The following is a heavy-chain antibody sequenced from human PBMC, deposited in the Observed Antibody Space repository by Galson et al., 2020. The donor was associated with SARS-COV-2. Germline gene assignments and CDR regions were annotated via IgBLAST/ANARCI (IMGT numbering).Heavy chain of an antibody. CDR1: GFSLSTSGMC. D-gene: IGHD3-9*01. J-gene: IGHJ6*02. Sequence: SGPTLVKPTQTLTLTCTFSGFSLSTSGMCVSWIRQPPGKALEWLALIDWDDDKYYNTSLKTRLTISKDTSKNQVVLTMTNMDPVDTATYYCARIRTRKYYDILTGYSNYYYYYGMDVWGQGTTVTVSS. CDR2: IDWDDDK. V-gene: IGHV2-70*01. CDR3: ARIRTRKYYDILTGYSNYYYYYGMDV.